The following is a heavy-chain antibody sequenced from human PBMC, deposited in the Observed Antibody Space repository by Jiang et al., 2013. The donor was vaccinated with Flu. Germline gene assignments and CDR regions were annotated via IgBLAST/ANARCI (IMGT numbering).Heavy chain of an antibody. CDR3: AKSDYISGYYPPTRDYFDS. D-gene: IGHD3-22*01. Sequence: QLVESGGGVVQPGRSLRLSCEASGFTFSSYGMHWVRQAAGKGLEWVAVMSFDGSNKHYGDSVKGRFAISRDNSKSTLYLQMNSLRAEDTAVYYCAKSDYISGYYPPTRDYFDSWGQGTLVTVSS. CDR2: MSFDGSNK. V-gene: IGHV3-30*18. CDR1: GFTFSSYG. J-gene: IGHJ4*02.